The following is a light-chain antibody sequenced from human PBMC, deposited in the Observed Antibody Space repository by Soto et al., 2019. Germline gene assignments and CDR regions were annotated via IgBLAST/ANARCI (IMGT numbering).Light chain of an antibody. J-gene: IGKJ5*01. Sequence: EIVLTQSPATLSLSPGARATLSCRASQSVDTYLAWYQQKPGQAPRLLIYDASNRATGIPARFSGSGSGTDFTLTISSLEPEDFVVYYCQQRSNWPPITFGQGTRREIK. CDR2: DAS. CDR1: QSVDTY. V-gene: IGKV3-11*01. CDR3: QQRSNWPPIT.